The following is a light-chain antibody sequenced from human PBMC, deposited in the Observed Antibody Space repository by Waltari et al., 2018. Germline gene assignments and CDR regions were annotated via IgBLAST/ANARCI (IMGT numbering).Light chain of an antibody. V-gene: IGKV1-39*01. CDR3: LQSYTTLIFT. CDR1: QSVSNY. J-gene: IGKJ3*01. CDR2: DAT. Sequence: DIQMDQSSSSLSASVGYTLNLTCRAIQSVSNYLSWYQHKQGKAPELLIYDATTLQPGVPSRFSGSGSGTDFTLSISSLQPEDFATYYCLQSYTTLIFTFGPGTKVDV.